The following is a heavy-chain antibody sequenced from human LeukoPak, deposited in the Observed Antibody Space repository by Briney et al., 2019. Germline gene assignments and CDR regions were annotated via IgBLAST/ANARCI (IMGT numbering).Heavy chain of an antibody. CDR3: ASRAGKPGNTPWCFDY. Sequence: GGSLRLSCAVSGITLSNYAMTWVRQAPGKGPEWVANIRQDGSETNYVDSVRGRFTIARDNTKNSLYLQMTSLRGEDTAVYYCASRAGKPGNTPWCFDYWGQGALVTVSS. D-gene: IGHD1-7*01. J-gene: IGHJ4*02. CDR2: IRQDGSET. CDR1: GITLSNYA. V-gene: IGHV3-7*01.